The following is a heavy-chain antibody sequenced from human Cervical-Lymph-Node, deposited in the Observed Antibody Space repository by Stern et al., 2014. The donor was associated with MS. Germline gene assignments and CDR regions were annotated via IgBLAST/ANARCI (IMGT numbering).Heavy chain of an antibody. V-gene: IGHV1-69*01. CDR3: ALSSETSDRWYSLGYDL. Sequence: VQLVQSGAAVTKPGSSVKVSCQASGGTFSKFPSSWVRQAPGQGLEWMGGIFPVFGTPTYAQEFRGRVTITADVSTSTVYMELSSLRSDDTAVYYCALSSETSDRWYSLGYDLWGQGTLVTVSS. J-gene: IGHJ5*02. D-gene: IGHD6-13*01. CDR2: IFPVFGTP. CDR1: GGTFSKFP.